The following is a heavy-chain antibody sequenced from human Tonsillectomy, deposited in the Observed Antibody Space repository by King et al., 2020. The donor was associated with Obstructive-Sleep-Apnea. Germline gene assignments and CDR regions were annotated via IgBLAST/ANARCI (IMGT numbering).Heavy chain of an antibody. D-gene: IGHD1-1*01. V-gene: IGHV4-39*07. CDR2: IHYSGNT. CDR1: GGSVSSSGYY. CDR3: ASDPHLYNSAFLDAFDI. Sequence: QLQESGPGLVKPSETLSLTCTVSGGSVSSSGYYWGWIRQPPGKGLEWIGNIHYSGNTYYNASLRSRITISLDTSKNQFSLSLNSVTAADTAVYYCASDPHLYNSAFLDAFDIWGQGAMVTVSS. J-gene: IGHJ3*02.